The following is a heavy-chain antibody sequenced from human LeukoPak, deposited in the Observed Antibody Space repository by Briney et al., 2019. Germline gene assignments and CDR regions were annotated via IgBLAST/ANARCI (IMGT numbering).Heavy chain of an antibody. CDR3: AGYSSSRNFDY. J-gene: IGHJ4*02. CDR1: GFTFTSYW. Sequence: GGSLRLSCAASGFTFTSYWMSWVRQTPGKGLEWVAHINQDGSEKYYVDSVKGRFTISRDNAENSLYLQMNSLRAEDTAVYYCAGYSSSRNFDYWGQGTLVTVSS. CDR2: INQDGSEK. V-gene: IGHV3-7*04. D-gene: IGHD6-13*01.